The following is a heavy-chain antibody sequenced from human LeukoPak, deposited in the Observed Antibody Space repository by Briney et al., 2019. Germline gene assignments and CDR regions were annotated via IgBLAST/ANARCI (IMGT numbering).Heavy chain of an antibody. V-gene: IGHV4-34*01. CDR1: GDFFSHYY. CDR3: ANSNDFRVDFDT. J-gene: IGHJ5*02. Sequence: PSETLSLPCVVYGDFFSHYYWSWVRQTPGRGLEWIGEINHGGGTNYTPSLRSRLTLSVDASKKQFSLSMSSVTAADTAVYYCANSNDFRVDFDTCGQGTVVTVSP. D-gene: IGHD2-21*02. CDR2: INHGGGT.